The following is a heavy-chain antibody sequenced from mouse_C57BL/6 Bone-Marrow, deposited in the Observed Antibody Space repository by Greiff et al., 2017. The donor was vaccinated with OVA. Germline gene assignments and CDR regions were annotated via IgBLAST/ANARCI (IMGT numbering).Heavy chain of an antibody. CDR1: GFNIKDDY. V-gene: IGHV14-4*01. Sequence: EVQLQQSGAELVRPGASVKLSCTASGFNIKDDYMHWVKQRPEQGLEWIGWIDPETGDTEYASKFQGKATITADTSSNTAYLQLSSLTSEDTAVYYCTTSPMDYWGQGTSVTVSS. CDR2: IDPETGDT. CDR3: TTSPMDY. J-gene: IGHJ4*01.